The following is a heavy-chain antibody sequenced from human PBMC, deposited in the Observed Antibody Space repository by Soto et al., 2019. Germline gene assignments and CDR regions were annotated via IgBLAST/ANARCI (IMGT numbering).Heavy chain of an antibody. V-gene: IGHV3-30-3*01. Sequence: WGSLRLSCAASGFTFSSYAMHWVRQAPGKGLEWVAVISYDGSNKYYADSVKGRFTISRDNSKNTLYLQMNSLRAEDTAVYYCARSLVDYGDYVYHFDYWGQGTLVTVSS. CDR2: ISYDGSNK. J-gene: IGHJ4*02. CDR3: ARSLVDYGDYVYHFDY. CDR1: GFTFSSYA. D-gene: IGHD4-17*01.